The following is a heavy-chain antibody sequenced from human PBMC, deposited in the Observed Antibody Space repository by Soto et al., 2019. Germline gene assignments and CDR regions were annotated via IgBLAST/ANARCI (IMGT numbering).Heavy chain of an antibody. J-gene: IGHJ4*02. D-gene: IGHD2-2*01. CDR1: GYTLTGYY. CDR2: INPNSGGT. V-gene: IGHV1-2*04. CDR3: ARDLDGVPAALDY. Sequence: ASVKVSCKASGYTLTGYYMHWVRQAPGQGLEWMGWINPNSGGTNYAQKFQGWVTMTRDTSISTAYMELSRLRSDDTAVYYCARDLDGVPAALDYWGQGTLVTVSS.